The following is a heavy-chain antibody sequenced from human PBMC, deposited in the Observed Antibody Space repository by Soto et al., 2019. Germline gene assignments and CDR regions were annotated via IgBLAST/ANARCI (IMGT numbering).Heavy chain of an antibody. CDR1: GGSFSGYY. J-gene: IGHJ6*02. D-gene: IGHD6-19*01. V-gene: IGHV4-34*01. CDR2: INHSGST. Sequence: QVQLQQWGAGLLKPSETLSXTCAVYGGSFSGYYWSWIRQPPGKGLEWIGEINHSGSTNYNPSLKSRVTISVDTSKNQFSLKLSSVTAADTAVYYCARPTRQWLGLRYYYGMDVWGQGTTVTVSS. CDR3: ARPTRQWLGLRYYYGMDV.